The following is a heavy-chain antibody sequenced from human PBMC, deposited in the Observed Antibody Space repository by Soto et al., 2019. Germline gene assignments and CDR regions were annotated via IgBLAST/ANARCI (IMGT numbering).Heavy chain of an antibody. J-gene: IGHJ4*02. V-gene: IGHV4-61*01. D-gene: IGHD3-16*01. CDR2: IYYSGVT. CDR3: ARGRGYYDSTDFDY. CDR1: GGSVSSGSYY. Sequence: KPSETLSLTCTVSGGSVSSGSYYWSWIRHPPGKGLEWIGYIYYSGVTNYEPSLRSRVTISVDTSKNQYSLKVTSVTSADTAVYYCARGRGYYDSTDFDYWGQGIPVTVSS.